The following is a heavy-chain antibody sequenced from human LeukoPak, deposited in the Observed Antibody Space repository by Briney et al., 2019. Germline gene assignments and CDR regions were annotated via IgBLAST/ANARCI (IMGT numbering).Heavy chain of an antibody. Sequence: GASVKVSCKASGYIFTGYYLHWVRQAPGQGLECMGRINPNSGGTDYAQKFQGRVTMTRDTSISTAYMELSRLISDDTAVYYCARVDSGHDYGPSWGQGTMVTVSS. D-gene: IGHD5-12*01. CDR3: ARVDSGHDYGPS. J-gene: IGHJ3*01. CDR2: INPNSGGT. V-gene: IGHV1-2*06. CDR1: GYIFTGYY.